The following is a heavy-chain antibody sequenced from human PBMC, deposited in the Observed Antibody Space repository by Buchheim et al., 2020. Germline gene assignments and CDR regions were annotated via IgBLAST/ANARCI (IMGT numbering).Heavy chain of an antibody. CDR2: IRRKAYGGTT. Sequence: EVQLVESGGGLVQPGRSLRLPYTASGFTVGDYVMSWVRQAPGKGLEWVALIRRKAYGGTTEYAASVKGRFTISRNDSRGIAYLQMNSLKTEDTAVYYCTRDTFGYMGCFDYWGQGTL. D-gene: IGHD5-18*01. J-gene: IGHJ4*02. CDR3: TRDTFGYMGCFDY. V-gene: IGHV3-49*04. CDR1: GFTVGDYV.